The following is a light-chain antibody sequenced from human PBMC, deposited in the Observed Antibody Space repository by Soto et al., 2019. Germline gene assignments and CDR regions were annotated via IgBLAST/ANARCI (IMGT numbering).Light chain of an antibody. Sequence: EIVLTQSPATLSLSPGERATLSCRASPSVSSYLAWYQQKPGKAPRLLIYDASNRATGIPARFSGSGSGTDFTLTSSSLEPEDFAVYYCQQRSNWPSLTFGGGTKVEIK. V-gene: IGKV3-11*01. CDR2: DAS. CDR3: QQRSNWPSLT. J-gene: IGKJ4*01. CDR1: PSVSSY.